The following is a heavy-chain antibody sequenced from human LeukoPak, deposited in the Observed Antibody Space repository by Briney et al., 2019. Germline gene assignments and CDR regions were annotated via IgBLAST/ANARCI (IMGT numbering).Heavy chain of an antibody. V-gene: IGHV3-11*05. CDR1: GFTFSDYY. D-gene: IGHD1-26*01. Sequence: GGSLRLSCAASGFTFSDYYMTWIRQAPGKGLECVSYISSSSDYANYPDSVKGRFTISRDNAKNSLYLQMNSLRAEDTAVYYCARVKVGTTNRFDYWGQGTLVTVSS. CDR2: ISSSSDYA. CDR3: ARVKVGTTNRFDY. J-gene: IGHJ4*02.